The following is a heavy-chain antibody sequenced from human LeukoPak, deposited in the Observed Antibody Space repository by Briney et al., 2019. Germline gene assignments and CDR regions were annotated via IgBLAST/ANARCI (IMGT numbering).Heavy chain of an antibody. CDR1: GGSFSGYY. J-gene: IGHJ6*03. D-gene: IGHD2/OR15-2a*01. CDR2: INHSGRT. CDR3: ARGLPTWATGQDYYYYYYMDV. V-gene: IGHV4-34*01. Sequence: SETLSLTCAVYGGSFSGYYWSAIRQPPRERRWSSWGINHSGRTNYNPSLKSRVTISVDPSKNQFSLKLSSVTAADTAVYYCARGLPTWATGQDYYYYYYMDVWGKGTTVTVSS.